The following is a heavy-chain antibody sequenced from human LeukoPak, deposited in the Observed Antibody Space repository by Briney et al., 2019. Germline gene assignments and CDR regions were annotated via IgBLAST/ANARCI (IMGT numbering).Heavy chain of an antibody. CDR1: GYTFTSYG. CDR3: ARGMYMWNVPFDY. J-gene: IGHJ4*02. Sequence: ASVKVSCKASGYTFTSYGISWVRQAPGQGLEWMGWINPNSGGTNYAQKFQGRVTMTRDTSISTAYLELSRLRSDDTAVYYCARGMYMWNVPFDYWGQGTLVTVSS. V-gene: IGHV1-2*02. D-gene: IGHD1-20*01. CDR2: INPNSGGT.